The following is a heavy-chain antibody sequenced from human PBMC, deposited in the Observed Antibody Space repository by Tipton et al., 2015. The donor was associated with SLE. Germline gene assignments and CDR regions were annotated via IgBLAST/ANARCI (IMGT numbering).Heavy chain of an antibody. Sequence: TLSLTCAVSGGSISSGGYSWSWIRQPPGKGLEWIGYIYHSGSTYYNPSLKSRVTISVDRSKNQFSLKLSPVTAADTAVYYCASGPYSSGSLSFDYWGQGTLVTVSS. CDR1: GGSISSGGYS. V-gene: IGHV4-30-2*01. CDR2: IYHSGST. CDR3: ASGPYSSGSLSFDY. D-gene: IGHD6-19*01. J-gene: IGHJ4*02.